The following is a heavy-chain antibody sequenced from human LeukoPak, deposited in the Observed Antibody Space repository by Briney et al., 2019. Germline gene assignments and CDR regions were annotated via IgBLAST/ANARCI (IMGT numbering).Heavy chain of an antibody. CDR1: GFTFSSYA. CDR3: AAVLYSSSWLN. CDR2: ISGSGGST. V-gene: IGHV3-23*01. Sequence: GSLRLSCAASGFTFSSYAMSWVRHAPGKGLEWVSAISGSGGSTYYADSVKGRFTISRDNSKNTLYLQMNSLRAEDTAVYYCAAVLYSSSWLNWGQGTLVTVSS. J-gene: IGHJ4*02. D-gene: IGHD6-13*01.